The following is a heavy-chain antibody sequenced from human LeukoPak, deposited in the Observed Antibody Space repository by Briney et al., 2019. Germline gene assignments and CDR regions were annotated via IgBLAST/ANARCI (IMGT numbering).Heavy chain of an antibody. CDR3: ARDRRQQLYNWFDP. CDR1: GGSISSYY. CDR2: IYTSGST. Sequence: KPSETLSLTCTVSGGSISSYYWSWIRQPAGKGLEWIGRIYTSGSTNYNPSLKSRVTMSVDTSKNQFSLKLSPVTAADTAVYYCARDRRQQLYNWFDPWGQGTLVTVSS. V-gene: IGHV4-4*07. D-gene: IGHD6-13*01. J-gene: IGHJ5*02.